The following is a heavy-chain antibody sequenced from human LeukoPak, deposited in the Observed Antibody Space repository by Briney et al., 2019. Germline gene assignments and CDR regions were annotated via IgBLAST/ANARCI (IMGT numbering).Heavy chain of an antibody. V-gene: IGHV1-18*01. Sequence: ASVKVSCKASGYTFTSYGISWVRQAPGQGLEWMGWISAYSGNTNYAQSLQGRVTMTTDTSTSTAYMELRSLRSDDTAVYYCARDVWPYCGRHNCYLVSDPWGQGTLVNVSS. D-gene: IGHD2-21*01. CDR1: GYTFTSYG. J-gene: IGHJ5*02. CDR2: ISAYSGNT. CDR3: ARDVWPYCGRHNCYLVSDP.